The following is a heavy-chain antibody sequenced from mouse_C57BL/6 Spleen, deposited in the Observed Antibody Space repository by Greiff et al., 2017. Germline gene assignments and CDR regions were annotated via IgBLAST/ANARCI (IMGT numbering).Heavy chain of an antibody. CDR3: AREDDGYYLWYFDY. V-gene: IGHV5-4*01. D-gene: IGHD2-3*01. CDR1: GFTFSSYA. CDR2: ISDGGSYT. J-gene: IGHJ2*01. Sequence: VQLKQSGGGLVKPGGSLKLSCAASGFTFSSYAMSWVRQTPEKRLEWVATISDGGSYTYYPDNVKGRFTISRDNAKNNLYLQMSHLKSEDTAMYYCAREDDGYYLWYFDYWGQGTTLTVSS.